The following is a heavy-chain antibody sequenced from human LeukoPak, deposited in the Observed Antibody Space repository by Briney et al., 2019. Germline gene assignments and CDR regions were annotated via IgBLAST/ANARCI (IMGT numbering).Heavy chain of an antibody. CDR3: TRESRPFCPFAY. D-gene: IGHD2-2*01. Sequence: KAGGSLRLSCAVSGFTFSSYAMSWVRQAPGKGLEWIGEISHGGTTNYNPSLRSRVAMSLDRANNQFSLSLTSVTAADTAVYYCTRESRPFCPFAYWGQGVLVTVSS. V-gene: IGHV4-4*02. CDR1: GFTFSSYAM. J-gene: IGHJ4*02. CDR2: ISHGGTT.